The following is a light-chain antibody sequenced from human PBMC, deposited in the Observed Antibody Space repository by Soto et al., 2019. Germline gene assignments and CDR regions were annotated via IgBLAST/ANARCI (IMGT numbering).Light chain of an antibody. CDR3: HQYNNWPPWT. V-gene: IGKV3-15*01. J-gene: IGKJ1*01. CDR2: GAS. CDR1: RRISRN. Sequence: EIVMTQSPATLSVSPGERATLSCRASRRISRNLAWYQQKPGQAPRLLIYGASTRATGIPARSSGSGSETEFTLTISNLQSEDFAVYYCHQYNNWPPWTFGQGTKVDNK.